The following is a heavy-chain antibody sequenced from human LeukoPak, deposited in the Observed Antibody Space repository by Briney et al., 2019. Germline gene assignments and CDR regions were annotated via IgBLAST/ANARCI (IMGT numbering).Heavy chain of an antibody. J-gene: IGHJ4*02. Sequence: GGSLRLSCAASGFTFSSYGMHWVRQAPGKGLEWVAFIRYDGSNKYYADSVKGRSTISRDNSKNTLYLQMNSLRAEDTAVYYCAKDYCSGGSCYYFDYWGQGTLVTVSS. CDR1: GFTFSSYG. CDR3: AKDYCSGGSCYYFDY. CDR2: IRYDGSNK. V-gene: IGHV3-30*02. D-gene: IGHD2-15*01.